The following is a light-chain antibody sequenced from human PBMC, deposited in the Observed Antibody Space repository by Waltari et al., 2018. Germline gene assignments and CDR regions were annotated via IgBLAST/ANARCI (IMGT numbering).Light chain of an antibody. V-gene: IGLV2-14*01. J-gene: IGLJ2*01. CDR2: DFS. CDR1: SSDVGGYNY. Sequence: QSALTQPASVSGSPGQSITISCTGTSSDVGGYNYVSWYQQHPGKAPKLMIYDFSKRPSGVSNRFSGSKSGTTACLAISGLQAEDEADYYCSSYTSSSTPVFGGGTKLTVL. CDR3: SSYTSSSTPV.